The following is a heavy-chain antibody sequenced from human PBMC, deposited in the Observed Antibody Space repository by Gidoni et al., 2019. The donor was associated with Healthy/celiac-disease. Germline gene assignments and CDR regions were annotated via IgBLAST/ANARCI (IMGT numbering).Heavy chain of an antibody. J-gene: IGHJ5*02. V-gene: IGHV4-61*01. Sequence: QVQLQESGPGLVKPSETLSLTCTVSGASVSSGSYYWSWSRQPPGKGLEWIGYIYYRGSTNYNPSLKSRVTISVDTAKNQFSLKLSSVTAADTAVYYCARDLLAAAGTRFDPWGQGTLVTVSS. CDR3: ARDLLAAAGTRFDP. CDR2: IYYRGST. CDR1: GASVSSGSYY. D-gene: IGHD6-13*01.